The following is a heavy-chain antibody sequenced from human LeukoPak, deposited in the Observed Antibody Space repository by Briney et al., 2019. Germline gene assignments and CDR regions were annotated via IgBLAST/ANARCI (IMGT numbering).Heavy chain of an antibody. V-gene: IGHV3-23*01. CDR1: GFTFSSYA. CDR3: AKYKSGSYFEEYFDY. Sequence: PGGSLRLSCAASGFTFSSYAMSWVRQAPGKGLEWVSAISGSGGSTYYADSVRGRFTISRDNSKNTLYLQMNSLRAEDTAVYYCAKYKSGSYFEEYFDYWGQGTLVTVSS. D-gene: IGHD1-26*01. CDR2: ISGSGGST. J-gene: IGHJ4*02.